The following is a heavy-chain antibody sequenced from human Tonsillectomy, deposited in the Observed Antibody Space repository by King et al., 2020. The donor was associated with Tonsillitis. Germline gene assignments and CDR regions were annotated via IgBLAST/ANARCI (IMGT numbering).Heavy chain of an antibody. Sequence: VQLVESGGGLVQPGGSLRLSCAASGFTFSSYAMSWVRQAPGKGLEWGSAIIGSGGGKYYADSVKGRFTISRDNFKNTLYLKMNSLRAEDTAVYYCAKDRAYYDSSGLISTGAEYFQHWGQGTLVTVSS. CDR2: IIGSGGGK. CDR3: AKDRAYYDSSGLISTGAEYFQH. V-gene: IGHV3-23*04. D-gene: IGHD3-22*01. J-gene: IGHJ1*01. CDR1: GFTFSSYA.